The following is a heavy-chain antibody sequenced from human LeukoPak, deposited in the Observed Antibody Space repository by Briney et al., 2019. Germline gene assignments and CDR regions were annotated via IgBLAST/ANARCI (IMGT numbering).Heavy chain of an antibody. V-gene: IGHV1-2*04. Sequence: GASVKVSCKASGYTFTGYYMHLVRQAPGQGLEWMGWINPNSGGTNYAQKFQGWVTMTRDTSISTAYMELSRLRSDDTAVYYCTRGGDGSGGDGMDVWGKGTTVTVSS. CDR2: INPNSGGT. CDR1: GYTFTGYY. D-gene: IGHD3-10*01. J-gene: IGHJ6*04. CDR3: TRGGDGSGGDGMDV.